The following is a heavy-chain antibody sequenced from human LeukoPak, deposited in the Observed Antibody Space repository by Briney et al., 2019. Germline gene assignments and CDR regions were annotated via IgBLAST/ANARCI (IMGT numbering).Heavy chain of an antibody. J-gene: IGHJ4*02. CDR1: GGSISSYY. CDR2: IYYSGST. Sequence: SETLSLTCTVSGGSISSYYWSWIRQPPGKGLEWIGYIYYSGSTNYNPSLKSRVTISVDTSKNQFSLKLGSVTAADTAVYYCARDQDYWGQGTLVTVSS. CDR3: ARDQDY. V-gene: IGHV4-59*01.